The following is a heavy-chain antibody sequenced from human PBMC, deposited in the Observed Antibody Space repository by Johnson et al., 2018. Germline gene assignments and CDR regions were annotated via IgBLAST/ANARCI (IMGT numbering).Heavy chain of an antibody. Sequence: QVQLQESGPGLVKPSETRSLTCTFSGGSLNNYYLTWIRQPPGTGLEWIGYMVYRGSTNDNPSPKSRVTMSLDMPKNQFSLWPSSVTAADTAVYYCASGYYSTGYHEFFEQWGHGTLVTGSS. V-gene: IGHV4-59*01. J-gene: IGHJ1*01. D-gene: IGHD3-22*01. CDR2: MVYRGST. CDR3: ASGYYSTGYHEFFEQ. CDR1: GGSLNNYY.